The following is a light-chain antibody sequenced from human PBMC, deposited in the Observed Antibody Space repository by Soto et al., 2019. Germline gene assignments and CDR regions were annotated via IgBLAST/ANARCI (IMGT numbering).Light chain of an antibody. J-gene: IGKJ5*01. CDR3: QQYGSSPPSST. CDR2: GAS. V-gene: IGKV3-20*01. Sequence: EIVLTQSPGTLSLSPGERATLSCRASQRVSSGYLAWYQQKPGQAPRLVIYGASNRATDIPDRFSGRGSGTDFTLTISRLEPEDFAVYYCQQYGSSPPSSTFGQGTRLEIK. CDR1: QRVSSGY.